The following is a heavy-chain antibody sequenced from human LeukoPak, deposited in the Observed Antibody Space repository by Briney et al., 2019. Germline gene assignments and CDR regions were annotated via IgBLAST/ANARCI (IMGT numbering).Heavy chain of an antibody. Sequence: PGGSLRLSCAASGFTSSSYSMNWVRQAPGKGLEWVSSISSSSSYIYYADSVKGRFTISRDNAKNSLYLQMNSLRAEDTALYYCAKDNRAVAAAGISFFQHWGQGTLVTVSS. CDR3: AKDNRAVAAAGISFFQH. V-gene: IGHV3-21*04. J-gene: IGHJ1*01. CDR2: ISSSSSYI. CDR1: GFTSSSYS. D-gene: IGHD6-13*01.